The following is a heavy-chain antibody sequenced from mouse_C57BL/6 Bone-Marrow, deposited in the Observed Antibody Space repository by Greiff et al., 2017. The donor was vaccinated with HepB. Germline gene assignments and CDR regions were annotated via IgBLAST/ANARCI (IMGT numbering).Heavy chain of an antibody. V-gene: IGHV1-64*01. Sequence: HVQLQQPGAELVKPGASVKLSCKASGYTFTSYWMHWVKQRPGQGLEWIGMIHPNSGSTNYNEKFKSKATLTVDKSSSTAYMQLSSLTSEDSAVYYCAKEEDGYYVYWYFDVWGTGTTVTVSS. CDR2: IHPNSGST. J-gene: IGHJ1*03. CDR1: GYTFTSYW. CDR3: AKEEDGYYVYWYFDV. D-gene: IGHD2-3*01.